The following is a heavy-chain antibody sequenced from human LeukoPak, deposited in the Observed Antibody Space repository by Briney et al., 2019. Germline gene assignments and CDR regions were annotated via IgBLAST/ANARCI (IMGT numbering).Heavy chain of an antibody. Sequence: PGGSLRLSCTTSGFTFSSYGMSWVRQAPGKGLEWVSAISGSGGRIYFADSLKGRFTISRDNSKNTLYLQMNSLRAEDTAVYYCAELGITMIGGVWGKGTTVTVSS. CDR3: AELGITMIGGV. V-gene: IGHV3-23*01. CDR1: GFTFSSYG. J-gene: IGHJ6*04. D-gene: IGHD3-10*02. CDR2: ISGSGGRI.